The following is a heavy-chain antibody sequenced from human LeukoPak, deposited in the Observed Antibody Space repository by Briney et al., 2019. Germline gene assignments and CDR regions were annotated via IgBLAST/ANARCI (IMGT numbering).Heavy chain of an antibody. V-gene: IGHV3-30*18. CDR2: ISYEGNNK. D-gene: IGHD3-22*01. CDR1: GFSFSNYG. CDR3: AKDRGGAYYESSVDI. J-gene: IGHJ3*02. Sequence: GGSLRLSCAASGFSFSNYGIHWVRQAPGKGLEWVAVISYEGNNKYYADSVKGRFTISRDNSKNTLYLQMNSLRAEDTAVYYCAKDRGGAYYESSVDIWGQGTMVTVSS.